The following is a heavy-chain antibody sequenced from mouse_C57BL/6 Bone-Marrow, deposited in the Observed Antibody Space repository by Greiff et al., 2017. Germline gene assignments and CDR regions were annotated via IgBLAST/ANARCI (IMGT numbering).Heavy chain of an antibody. CDR3: ARLGVFAY. V-gene: IGHV5-9*04. J-gene: IGHJ3*01. CDR1: GFTFSSYT. CDR2: IGGGGGNT. Sequence: EVKLVESGGGLVKPGGSLKLSCAASGFTFSSYTMSWVRQTPEKRLEWVATIGGGGGNTYYPDSVKGRFTISRDNAKNTLYLQMSSLRSEDTAVYYCARLGVFAYWGQGTLVTVSA.